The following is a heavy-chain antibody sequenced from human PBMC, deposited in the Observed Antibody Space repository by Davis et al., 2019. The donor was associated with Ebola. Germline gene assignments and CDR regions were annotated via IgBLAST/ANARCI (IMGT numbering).Heavy chain of an antibody. CDR2: IYPGDSDT. CDR1: GYSFTSYW. J-gene: IGHJ5*02. CDR3: ARSIAARRPNWFDP. V-gene: IGHV5-51*01. Sequence: GESLKISCTGSGYSFTSYWIAWVRQMPGKGLEWMGIIYPGDSDTRYSPSFQGQVTISADKSISTAYLQWSSLRASDTAMYYCARSIAARRPNWFDPWGQGTLVTVSS. D-gene: IGHD6-6*01.